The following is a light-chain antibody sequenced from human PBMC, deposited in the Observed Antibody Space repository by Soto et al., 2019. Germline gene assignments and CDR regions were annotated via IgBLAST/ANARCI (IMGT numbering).Light chain of an antibody. V-gene: IGKV3-11*01. CDR1: QSVSSY. Sequence: EIVLTQSPATLSLSPGGRATLSCRASQSVSSYLAWYQQKPGQAPRLLIYDASNRATGIPARFSGSGSGTDFTLTISSLEPEDFAVYYCQQRSNWPKPFGQGTKVDIK. CDR2: DAS. J-gene: IGKJ1*01. CDR3: QQRSNWPKP.